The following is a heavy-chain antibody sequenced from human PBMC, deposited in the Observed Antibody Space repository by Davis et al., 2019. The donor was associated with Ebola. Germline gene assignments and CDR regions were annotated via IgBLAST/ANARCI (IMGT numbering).Heavy chain of an antibody. Sequence: ASVTVSCKASGYTFTGYYMHWVRQAPGQGLEWMGWINPNSGGTNYAQKFQGWVTMTRDTSISPAYMELSRLRSDDTAVYYCARDLVVGAFDPWGQGTLVTVSS. CDR2: INPNSGGT. J-gene: IGHJ5*02. D-gene: IGHD2-15*01. V-gene: IGHV1-2*04. CDR3: ARDLVVGAFDP. CDR1: GYTFTGYY.